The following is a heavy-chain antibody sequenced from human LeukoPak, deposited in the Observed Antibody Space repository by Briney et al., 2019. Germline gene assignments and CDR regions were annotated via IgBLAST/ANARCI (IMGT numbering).Heavy chain of an antibody. CDR3: ARDLGQYYDTSDNWFDP. J-gene: IGHJ5*02. CDR2: ISSSGSTI. CDR1: GFTFSDYY. V-gene: IGHV3-11*04. Sequence: GGSLRFSCAASGFTFSDYYMSWIRQAPGKGLEWVSYISSSGSTIYYADSVKGRFTISRDNAKNSLYLQMNSLRAEDTAVYYCARDLGQYYDTSDNWFDPWGQGTLVTVSS. D-gene: IGHD3-22*01.